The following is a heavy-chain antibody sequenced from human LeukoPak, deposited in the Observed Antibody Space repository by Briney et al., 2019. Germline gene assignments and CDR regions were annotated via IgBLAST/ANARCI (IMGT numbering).Heavy chain of an antibody. V-gene: IGHV5-51*01. J-gene: IGHJ3*02. Sequence: GESLKISCKGSGYSFTSYWIGWVRQMPGKGLEWMGFIYPGDCDTRYSPSFQGQVTISADKSISTAYLQWSSLMASDTAMYYCARALDYGGNSGAFDIWGQGTMVTVSS. D-gene: IGHD4-23*01. CDR2: IYPGDCDT. CDR1: GYSFTSYW. CDR3: ARALDYGGNSGAFDI.